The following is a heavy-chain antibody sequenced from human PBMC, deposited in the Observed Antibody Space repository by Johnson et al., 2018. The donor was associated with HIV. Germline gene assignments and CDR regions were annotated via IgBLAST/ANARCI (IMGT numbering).Heavy chain of an antibody. CDR1: GFSFSSYG. CDR2: INWNGGST. D-gene: IGHD3-10*01. CDR3: ARSPPSDGSGSYLGLDAFDI. V-gene: IGHV3-NL1*01. Sequence: QVQLVESGGRLVQPGGSLRLSCAASGFSFSSYGMNWVRQAPGKGLECVSGINWNGGSTGYADSVKGRFTISRDNSKNTLYLQMNSLRAEDTAVSHCARSPPSDGSGSYLGLDAFDIWGKGTMVTVSS. J-gene: IGHJ3*02.